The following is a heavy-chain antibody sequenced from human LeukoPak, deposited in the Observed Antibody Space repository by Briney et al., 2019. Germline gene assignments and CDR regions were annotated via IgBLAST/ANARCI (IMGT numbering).Heavy chain of an antibody. J-gene: IGHJ4*02. CDR3: ARGSYDSSGYYLYYFDY. CDR1: GGSISSYY. CDR2: IYCSGST. V-gene: IGHV4-59*01. D-gene: IGHD3-22*01. Sequence: SETLSLTCTVSGGSISSYYWSWIRQPPGKGLEWIGYIYCSGSTNYNPSLKSRVTISVDTSKNQFSLKLSSVTAADTAVYYCARGSYDSSGYYLYYFDYWGQGTLVTVSS.